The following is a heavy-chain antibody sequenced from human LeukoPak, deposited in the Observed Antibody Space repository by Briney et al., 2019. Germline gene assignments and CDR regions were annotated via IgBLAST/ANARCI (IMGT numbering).Heavy chain of an antibody. CDR2: ISRNGGSA. J-gene: IGHJ4*02. CDR3: ARSITMMNL. V-gene: IGHV3-20*04. D-gene: IGHD3-22*01. Sequence: GGSLRLSCAASGFTFDEYGMTCVRQAPGKGLEWVSGISRNGGSAGYADSVKGRFTITRDNAKNSLYLQMNSLRAEDTALYYCARSITMMNLWGQGTLVTVSS. CDR1: GFTFDEYG.